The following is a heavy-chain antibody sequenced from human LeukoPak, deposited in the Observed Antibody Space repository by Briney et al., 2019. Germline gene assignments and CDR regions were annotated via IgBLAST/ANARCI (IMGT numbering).Heavy chain of an antibody. CDR2: IIPIFGTA. CDR1: GGTFSSYA. D-gene: IGHD4-11*01. V-gene: IGHV1-69*05. CDR3: AITPTVTTPFDY. Sequence: GASVKVSCKASGGTFSSYAISWVRQAPGQGLEWMGRIIPIFGTANYAQKFQGRVTMTRDTSTSTVYMELSSLRSEDTAVYYCAITPTVTTPFDYWGQGTLVTVSS. J-gene: IGHJ4*02.